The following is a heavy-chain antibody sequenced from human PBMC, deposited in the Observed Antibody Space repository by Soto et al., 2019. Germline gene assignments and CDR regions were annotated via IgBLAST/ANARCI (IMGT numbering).Heavy chain of an antibody. CDR2: INHSGST. D-gene: IGHD1-1*01. V-gene: IGHV4-34*01. Sequence: QVQLQQWGAGLLKPSETLSLTCAVYGGSLSGYYGNWIRQSPGKGLEWIGEINHSGSTNYNPSLKSRVTISIDTSKNQFSLKLSSVTAAGTAVYYCARSRNLDVWGQGTTVIVTS. CDR3: ARSRNLDV. CDR1: GGSLSGYY. J-gene: IGHJ6*02.